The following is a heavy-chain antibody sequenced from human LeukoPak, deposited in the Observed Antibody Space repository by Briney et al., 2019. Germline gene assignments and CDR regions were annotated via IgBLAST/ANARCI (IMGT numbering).Heavy chain of an antibody. CDR2: ISYDGSNK. CDR1: GFTFSNYG. J-gene: IGHJ5*01. Sequence: GRSLRRSCAASGFTFSNYGMHWVRQAPGKGLEWVAVISYDGSNKYYADSVKGRFTISRDNSKNTLYLQMNSLRGEDTAVYYCAKLRGVAAAGTGYFDPWGQGTLVTVSS. CDR3: AKLRGVAAAGTGYFDP. D-gene: IGHD6-13*01. V-gene: IGHV3-30*18.